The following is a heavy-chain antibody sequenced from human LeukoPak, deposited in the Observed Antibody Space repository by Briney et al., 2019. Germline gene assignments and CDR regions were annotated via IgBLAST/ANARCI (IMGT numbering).Heavy chain of an antibody. D-gene: IGHD6-19*01. CDR2: IYYSGST. V-gene: IGHV4-38-2*01. CDR3: ATSPWYSSGPCF. CDR1: GFTFSSYG. Sequence: SGGSLRLSCAASGFTFSSYGMSWVRQPPGKGLEWIGSIYYSGSTYYNSSLKSRVTISVDTSRNQFSLKLSSVTAADTAVYYCATSPWYSSGPCFWGQGTMVTVSS. J-gene: IGHJ3*01.